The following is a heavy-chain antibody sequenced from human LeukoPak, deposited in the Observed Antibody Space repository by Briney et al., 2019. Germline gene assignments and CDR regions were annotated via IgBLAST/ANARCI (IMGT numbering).Heavy chain of an antibody. CDR1: GGSISSYY. CDR3: ARHDYGDWFDP. Sequence: SETLSLACTVSGGSISSYYWSWIRQPPGKGLEWIGYIYYSGSTNYNPSLKSRVTISVDTSKNQFSLKLSSVTAADTAVYYCARHDYGDWFDPWGQGTLVTVSS. J-gene: IGHJ5*02. CDR2: IYYSGST. V-gene: IGHV4-59*01. D-gene: IGHD4-17*01.